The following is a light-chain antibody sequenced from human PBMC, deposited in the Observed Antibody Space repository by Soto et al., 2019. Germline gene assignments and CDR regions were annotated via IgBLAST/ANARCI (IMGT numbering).Light chain of an antibody. CDR3: SSYTSSSTLI. CDR1: SSDVGGHNY. CDR2: EVI. V-gene: IGLV2-14*01. Sequence: QSALTQPASVSGSPGQSITISCTGTSSDVGGHNYVSWYQQHPGKAPKNMIYEVINRPSGISNRFSGSRSANTASLIISGLQAEDEADYYCSSYTSSSTLIFGGGTQLTVL. J-gene: IGLJ2*01.